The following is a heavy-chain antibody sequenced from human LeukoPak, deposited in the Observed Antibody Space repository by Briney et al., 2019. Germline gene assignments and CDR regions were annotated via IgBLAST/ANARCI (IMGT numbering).Heavy chain of an antibody. J-gene: IGHJ4*02. D-gene: IGHD3/OR15-3a*01. V-gene: IGHV4-59*11. CDR1: GGSISSHY. CDR3: ARLLDEPGPGYLDY. Sequence: PSETLSLTCTVSGGSISSHYWSWIRQPPGKGLEWIGYIYYSGSTNYNPSLKSRVTISVDTSKNQFSLKLSSVTAADTAVYYCARLLDEPGPGYLDYWGQGTLVTVSS. CDR2: IYYSGST.